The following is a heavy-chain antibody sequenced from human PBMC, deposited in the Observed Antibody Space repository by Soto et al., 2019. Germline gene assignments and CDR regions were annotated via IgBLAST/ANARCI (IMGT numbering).Heavy chain of an antibody. D-gene: IGHD3-16*01. CDR3: ASAAERFDFVWGRNDALDI. Sequence: QVQLLQSGPEVKKPGASVKVSCRAFGYRFTEFGISWVRQAPGQGLEWVGWSRADNSHPNYAKSLQGRVNVTTDTCSNTAHMEFPSLTSADTAVYYCASAAERFDFVWGRNDALDIWGQGTLVFVSS. V-gene: IGHV1-18*01. J-gene: IGHJ3*02. CDR1: GYRFTEFG. CDR2: SRADNSHP.